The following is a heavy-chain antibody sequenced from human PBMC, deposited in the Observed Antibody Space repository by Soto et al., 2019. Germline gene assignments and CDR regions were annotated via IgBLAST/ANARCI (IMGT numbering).Heavy chain of an antibody. D-gene: IGHD1-26*01. Sequence: SVKVSCKASGGTFSSYAISWVRQAPGQGLEWMGGIIPIFGTANYAQKLQGRVTMTTDTSTSTAYMELRSLRSDDTAVYYCARVGRGERVADAFDIWGQGTMVTVSS. J-gene: IGHJ3*02. CDR1: GGTFSSYA. CDR3: ARVGRGERVADAFDI. CDR2: IIPIFGTA. V-gene: IGHV1-69*05.